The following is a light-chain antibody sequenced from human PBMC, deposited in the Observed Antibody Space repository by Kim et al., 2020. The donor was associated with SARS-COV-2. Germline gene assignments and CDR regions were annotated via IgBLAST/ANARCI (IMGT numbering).Light chain of an antibody. V-gene: IGLV4-69*01. CDR2: VNSDGGH. Sequence: ASFTVSCTLSSGHSLYAIAWHQQQPGKGPRYLMKVNSDGGHTKGDGIPDRFSGSSSGAERYLIISSLQSEDESDYYCQTWGTGIHVLGGGTQLTVL. CDR1: SGHSLYA. CDR3: QTWGTGIHV. J-gene: IGLJ3*02.